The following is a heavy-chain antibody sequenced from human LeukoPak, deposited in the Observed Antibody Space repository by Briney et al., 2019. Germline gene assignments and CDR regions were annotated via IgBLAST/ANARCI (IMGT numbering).Heavy chain of an antibody. Sequence: QAGGSLRLPCAASGFTFSSYGMHWVRQAPGKGLEWVAVIWYDGSNKYYADSVKGRFTISRDNSKNTLYLQMNSLRAEDTAVYYCARDFFAKYDLWSGYYTSYYYGMDVWGQGTTVTVSS. J-gene: IGHJ6*02. D-gene: IGHD3-3*01. V-gene: IGHV3-33*01. CDR2: IWYDGSNK. CDR3: ARDFFAKYDLWSGYYTSYYYGMDV. CDR1: GFTFSSYG.